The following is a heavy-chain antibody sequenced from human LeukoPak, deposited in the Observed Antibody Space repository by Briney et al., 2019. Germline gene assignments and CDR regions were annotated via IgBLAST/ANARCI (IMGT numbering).Heavy chain of an antibody. CDR1: GYTFTGYY. J-gene: IGHJ4*02. V-gene: IGHV1-2*02. Sequence: ASVKVSCKASGYTFTGYYMHWVRQAPGQGLEWMGWINPNSGGTNYAQKFQGRVTMTRDTSISTACMELSRLRSDDTAVYYCARGDTVVVPAAILDYWGQGTLVTVSS. CDR2: INPNSGGT. D-gene: IGHD2-2*01. CDR3: ARGDTVVVPAAILDY.